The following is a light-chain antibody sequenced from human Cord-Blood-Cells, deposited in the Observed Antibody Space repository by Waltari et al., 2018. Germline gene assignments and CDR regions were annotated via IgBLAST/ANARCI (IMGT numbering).Light chain of an antibody. CDR1: QSVSSSY. Sequence: EIVLTQSPGTLSLSQGERATLSCRASQSVSSSYFACYQQKPGQAPRLLIYGASSRATGIPDRFSGSGSGTDFTLTISRLGPEDFAVYYCQQYGSSPLTFGGGTKVEIK. V-gene: IGKV3-20*01. CDR2: GAS. J-gene: IGKJ4*01. CDR3: QQYGSSPLT.